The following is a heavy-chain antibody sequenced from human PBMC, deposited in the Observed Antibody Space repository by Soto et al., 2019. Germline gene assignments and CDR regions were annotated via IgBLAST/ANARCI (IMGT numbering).Heavy chain of an antibody. CDR3: AGHGRYSNSGSGWIDP. V-gene: IGHV4-39*01. Sequence: SETLSLTCSVTGGSISSSNFYWGWIRQPPGKGLEWIGSIYYSGSTYYNPSLKTRVTIFVDTSKNQFSLKLSSVTAADTVVFYCAGHGRYSNSGSGWIDPWGQGALVTVSS. J-gene: IGHJ5*02. CDR2: IYYSGST. CDR1: GGSISSSNFY. D-gene: IGHD4-4*01.